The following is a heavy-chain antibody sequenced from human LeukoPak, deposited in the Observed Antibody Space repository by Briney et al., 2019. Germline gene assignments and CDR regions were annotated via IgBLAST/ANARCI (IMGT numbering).Heavy chain of an antibody. V-gene: IGHV4-39*01. Sequence: SETLSLTCTVSGGSISSSSYYWAWIRQPPGRGLEWVGTIYYSGSTNYSPSLKSRLTISVDTSKNQFSLRLSSVTAADSAVYYCVRQSGFSMIVVVFDYWGQGTLVTVSS. CDR3: VRQSGFSMIVVVFDY. CDR2: IYYSGST. J-gene: IGHJ4*02. CDR1: GGSISSSSYY. D-gene: IGHD3-22*01.